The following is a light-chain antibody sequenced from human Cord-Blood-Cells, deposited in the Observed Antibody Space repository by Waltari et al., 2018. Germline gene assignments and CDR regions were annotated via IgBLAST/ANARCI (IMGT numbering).Light chain of an antibody. Sequence: QSALTQPASVSGSPGQPITIPCTGTSSHVGGYNYVSWYQQHPGKAPKLMIYDVSNRPSGVSNRFSGSKSGNTASLTISGLQAEDEADYYCSSYTSSSTYVFGTGTKVTVL. CDR2: DVS. CDR1: SSHVGGYNY. V-gene: IGLV2-14*03. CDR3: SSYTSSSTYV. J-gene: IGLJ1*01.